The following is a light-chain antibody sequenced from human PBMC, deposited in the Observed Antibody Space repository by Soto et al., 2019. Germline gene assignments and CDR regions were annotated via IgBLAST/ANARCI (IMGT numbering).Light chain of an antibody. Sequence: QSALTQPASVSGSPGQSVTISCTGTSSDVGGYSYVSWYQLHPGKAPKLILYEVTNRPSGVSDRFSGSKSGNTASLTISGLQAEDEADYYCSSYTSSTAYVFGTGTKVTVL. CDR1: SSDVGGYSY. CDR2: EVT. J-gene: IGLJ1*01. CDR3: SSYTSSTAYV. V-gene: IGLV2-14*01.